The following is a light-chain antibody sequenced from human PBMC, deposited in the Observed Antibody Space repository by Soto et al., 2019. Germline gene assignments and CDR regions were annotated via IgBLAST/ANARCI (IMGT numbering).Light chain of an antibody. CDR1: QPVNNN. J-gene: IGKJ5*01. CDR3: QQYEKWPPSIT. V-gene: IGKV3-15*01. CDR2: GVS. Sequence: IEMTQSPATLSASPWDRATLSCRASQPVNNNLAWYQQKPGQAPRLLLYGVSTRATGISARFSGGGSVTEFTLTISSLQSEDFALYYCQQYEKWPPSITFGQGTRLEIK.